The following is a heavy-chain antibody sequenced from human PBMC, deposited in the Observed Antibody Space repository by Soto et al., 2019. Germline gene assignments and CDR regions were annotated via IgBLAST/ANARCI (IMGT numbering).Heavy chain of an antibody. J-gene: IGHJ5*02. CDR1: GYTFTSYG. V-gene: IGHV1-18*01. D-gene: IGHD2-15*01. CDR3: ARDRDLGYCSGGSCYPLGAFSGSKFDP. Sequence: ASVKVSCKASGYTFTSYGISWVRQAPGQGLEWMGWISAYNGNTNYAQKLQGRVTMTTDTSTSTAYMELRSLRSDDTAVYYCARDRDLGYCSGGSCYPLGAFSGSKFDPWGQGTLVTVSS. CDR2: ISAYNGNT.